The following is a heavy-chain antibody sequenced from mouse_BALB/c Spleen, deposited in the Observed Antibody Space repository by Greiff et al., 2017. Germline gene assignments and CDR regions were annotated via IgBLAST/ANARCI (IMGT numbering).Heavy chain of an antibody. D-gene: IGHD2-1*01. CDR3: AIYYGNSAWFAY. CDR2: ISYSGST. CDR1: GYSITSDYA. J-gene: IGHJ3*01. Sequence: EVKLLESGPGLVKPSQSLSLTCTVTGYSITSDYAWNWIRQFPGNKLEWMGYISYSGSTSYNPSLKSRISITRDTSKNQFFLQLNSVTTEDTATYYCAIYYGNSAWFAYWGQGTLVTVSA. V-gene: IGHV3-2*02.